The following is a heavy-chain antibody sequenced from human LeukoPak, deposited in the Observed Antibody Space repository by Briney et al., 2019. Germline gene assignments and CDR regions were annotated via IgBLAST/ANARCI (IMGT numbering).Heavy chain of an antibody. D-gene: IGHD2-21*02. V-gene: IGHV1-69*04. Sequence: FQGRVTITADKSTSTAYMELSSLRSEDTAVYYCARDLAVTQEYYFDYWGQGTLVTVSS. J-gene: IGHJ4*02. CDR3: ARDLAVTQEYYFDY.